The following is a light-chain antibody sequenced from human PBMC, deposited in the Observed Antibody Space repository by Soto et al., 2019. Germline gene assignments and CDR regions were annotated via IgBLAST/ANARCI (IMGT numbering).Light chain of an antibody. J-gene: IGKJ2*01. Sequence: DIQMTQSPSSLSASIGDRVTITCRASQTIEAYLNWYQQSPGKAPKLLIYAASSLQSGVPSRFSVSGSGTYFTLTISSLQPEDFATYYCQQSYSDTYTFGQGTRLEI. CDR2: AAS. CDR3: QQSYSDTYT. CDR1: QTIEAY. V-gene: IGKV1-39*01.